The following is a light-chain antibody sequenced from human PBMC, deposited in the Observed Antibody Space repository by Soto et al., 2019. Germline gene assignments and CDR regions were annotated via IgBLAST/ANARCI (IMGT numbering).Light chain of an antibody. CDR3: QQRDNGLT. CDR1: QSVDRY. V-gene: IGKV3-11*01. Sequence: EIVLTQSPATLSLSPGERATLSCRASQSVDRYLAWYQQKPGQAPRLLIFDASNRATGIPARFSGSGSGTDCTLTISRLQSEDFAVYYCQQRDNGLTFGGGTKVEMK. CDR2: DAS. J-gene: IGKJ4*01.